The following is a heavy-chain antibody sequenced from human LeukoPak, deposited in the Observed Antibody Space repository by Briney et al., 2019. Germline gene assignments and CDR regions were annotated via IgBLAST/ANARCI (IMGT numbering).Heavy chain of an antibody. CDR3: ATTGRGSGWYEGFDP. Sequence: ASAKVSCKVSGYTLTELSMHWVRQAPGKGLEWMGGFDPEDGETIYAQKFQGRVTMTEDTSTDTAYMELSSLRSEDTAVYYCATTGRGSGWYEGFDPWGQGTLVTASS. CDR2: FDPEDGET. V-gene: IGHV1-24*01. CDR1: GYTLTELS. J-gene: IGHJ5*02. D-gene: IGHD6-19*01.